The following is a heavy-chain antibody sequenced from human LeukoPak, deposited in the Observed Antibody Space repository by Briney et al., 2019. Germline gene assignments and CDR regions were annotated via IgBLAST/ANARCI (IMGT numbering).Heavy chain of an antibody. CDR3: AMWTDYYYRFDP. J-gene: IGHJ5*02. CDR1: GDSMSSHY. Sequence: SETLSLTCAFSGDSMSSHYWSWIRQPPGRGLEWIGYIYYSGTTNYNPSLKSRVTISIDTSKKQFSLKLSSVTAADTAVYYCAMWTDYYYRFDPWGQGTLVTVSS. D-gene: IGHD3/OR15-3a*01. V-gene: IGHV4-59*11. CDR2: IYYSGTT.